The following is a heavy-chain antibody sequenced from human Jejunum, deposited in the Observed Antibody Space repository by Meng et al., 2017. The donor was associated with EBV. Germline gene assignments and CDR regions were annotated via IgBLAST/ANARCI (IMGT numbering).Heavy chain of an antibody. CDR1: GDTFTSHG. CDR2: IIPVFGTA. Sequence: VDRVRSGAEGKKPGSSVKLSCKASGDTFTSHGVGWVRLAPGQGPEWLGGIIPVFGTANYPLRFQDRVTITADKSTNTGYMELGGLRSDDTAVYYCARLFCGDDCFSTYYFDSWGQGTLVTVSS. CDR3: ARLFCGDDCFSTYYFDS. J-gene: IGHJ4*02. D-gene: IGHD2-21*01. V-gene: IGHV1-69*06.